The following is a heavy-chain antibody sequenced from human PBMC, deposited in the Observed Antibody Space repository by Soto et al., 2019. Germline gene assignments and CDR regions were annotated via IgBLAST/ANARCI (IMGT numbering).Heavy chain of an antibody. V-gene: IGHV4-39*01. J-gene: IGHJ3*02. D-gene: IGHD4-17*01. CDR3: ATTTVTTEDAFDI. CDR1: GGSISSSSYY. Sequence: SETLSLTCTVSGGSISSSSYYWGWIRQPPGKGLEWIGSIYYSGSTYYNPSLKSRVTISVDTSKNQFSLKLSSVTAADTAVYYCATTTVTTEDAFDIWGQGTMVTVSS. CDR2: IYYSGST.